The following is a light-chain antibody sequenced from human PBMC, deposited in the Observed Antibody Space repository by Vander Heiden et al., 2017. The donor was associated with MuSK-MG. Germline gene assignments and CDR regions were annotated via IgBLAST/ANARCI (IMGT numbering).Light chain of an antibody. CDR3: GTWDSSLGV. CDR1: SSTIGNNY. J-gene: IGLJ2*01. Sequence: QSVLTQPPSVSAAPGQKVTTSCSGRSSTIGNNYVSWYQRLPGTAPKLLIYENNKRPSGIPDRFSGSKSGTSATLGITGLQTGDEADYYCGTWDSSLGVFGGGTKLTVL. V-gene: IGLV1-51*02. CDR2: ENN.